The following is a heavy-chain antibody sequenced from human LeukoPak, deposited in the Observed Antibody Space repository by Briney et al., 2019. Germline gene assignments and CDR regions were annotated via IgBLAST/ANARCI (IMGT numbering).Heavy chain of an antibody. CDR3: ARVGIVVVTVDAFDI. D-gene: IGHD2-21*02. J-gene: IGHJ3*02. CDR2: INHSGST. CDR1: GGSFSGYY. V-gene: IGHV4-34*01. Sequence: PSETLSLTCAVYGGSFSGYYWSWIRQPPGKGLEWIGEINHSGSTNYNPSLKSRVTISVDTSKNQFSLKLSSVTAADTAVYYCARVGIVVVTVDAFDIWGQGAMVTVSS.